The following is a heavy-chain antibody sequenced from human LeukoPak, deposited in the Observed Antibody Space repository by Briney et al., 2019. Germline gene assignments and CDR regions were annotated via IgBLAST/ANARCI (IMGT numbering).Heavy chain of an antibody. CDR1: GGSISSYY. V-gene: IGHV4-59*12. CDR3: AREDSSGWYHYGMDV. CDR2: ISYSGST. Sequence: PSETLSLTCTVSGGSISSYYWSWIRQPPGKGLEWIGYISYSGSTNYNPSFRSRVTISVDTSKNQFSLKLSSVTAADTAVYYCAREDSSGWYHYGMDVWGQGTTVTVSS. D-gene: IGHD6-19*01. J-gene: IGHJ6*02.